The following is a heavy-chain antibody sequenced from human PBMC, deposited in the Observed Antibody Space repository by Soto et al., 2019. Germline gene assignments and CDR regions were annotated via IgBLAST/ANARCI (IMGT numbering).Heavy chain of an antibody. Sequence: QVQLVESGGGVVQPGRSLRLSCAASGFTFSSYGMHWVRQAPGKGLEWVAVISYDGSNKYYADSVKGRFTISRDNSKNTLYLQMNSLRAEDTAVYYCAKPYYDSSGFDAFDIWGQGTMVTVSS. CDR3: AKPYYDSSGFDAFDI. V-gene: IGHV3-30*18. J-gene: IGHJ3*02. CDR1: GFTFSSYG. D-gene: IGHD3-22*01. CDR2: ISYDGSNK.